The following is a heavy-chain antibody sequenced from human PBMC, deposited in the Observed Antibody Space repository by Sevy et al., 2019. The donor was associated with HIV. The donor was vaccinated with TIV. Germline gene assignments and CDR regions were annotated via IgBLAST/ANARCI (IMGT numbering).Heavy chain of an antibody. Sequence: GGSLRLSCAASGFTFSSYSMNWVRQAPGKGLEWVSSISSSSSYIYYADSVKGRFTISRDNAKNPLYLQMNSLRAEDTAVYYCVRVEAYCSGGSCNYYYYYMDVWGKGTTVTVSS. CDR3: VRVEAYCSGGSCNYYYYYMDV. V-gene: IGHV3-21*01. CDR2: ISSSSSYI. J-gene: IGHJ6*03. CDR1: GFTFSSYS. D-gene: IGHD2-15*01.